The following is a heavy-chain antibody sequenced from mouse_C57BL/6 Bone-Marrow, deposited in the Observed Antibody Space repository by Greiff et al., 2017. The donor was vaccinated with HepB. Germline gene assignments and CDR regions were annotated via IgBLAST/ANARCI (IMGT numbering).Heavy chain of an antibody. V-gene: IGHV1-50*01. CDR3: ALLLRWYFDY. CDR1: GYTFPSYW. Sequence: VKQSCKASGYTFPSYWMQWVKQRPGQGLEWIGKIDPSDSYTNYNQKFKGKATLTVDTSSSTAYMRLSSLTSEDSAVYYCALLLRWYFDYWGQGTTLTVSS. D-gene: IGHD1-1*01. CDR2: IDPSDSYT. J-gene: IGHJ2*01.